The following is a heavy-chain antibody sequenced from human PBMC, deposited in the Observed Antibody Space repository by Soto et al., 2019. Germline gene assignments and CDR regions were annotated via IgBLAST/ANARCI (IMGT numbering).Heavy chain of an antibody. Sequence: QVQLVQSVAEVKKHGSSVKGSCKASEVTFSSYALSWVRHAPRQGIELMGGIIPIFGTANYAQKFQGRVTITADESTSTAYMALSSLGSEDTAVYYCARGTAMVSGYADYGMDVWGHGTTVTFSS. CDR3: ARGTAMVSGYADYGMDV. V-gene: IGHV1-69*12. CDR1: EVTFSSYA. D-gene: IGHD5-18*01. CDR2: IIPIFGTA. J-gene: IGHJ6*02.